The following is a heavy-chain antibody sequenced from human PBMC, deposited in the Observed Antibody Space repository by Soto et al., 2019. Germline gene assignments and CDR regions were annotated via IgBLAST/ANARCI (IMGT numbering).Heavy chain of an antibody. J-gene: IGHJ5*02. CDR3: AIGWALGQWLPLGRGNWFDP. V-gene: IGHV4-34*01. CDR1: GGSFSGYY. Sequence: QVQLQQWGAGLLKPSETLSLTCAVYGGSFSGYYWSWIRQPPGKGLEWIGEINHSGSTNYNPSLKSRVTISLDTSKSQFSLTLTSVTAADTAVYYCAIGWALGQWLPLGRGNWFDPWGQGTLVTVSS. CDR2: INHSGST. D-gene: IGHD5-12*01.